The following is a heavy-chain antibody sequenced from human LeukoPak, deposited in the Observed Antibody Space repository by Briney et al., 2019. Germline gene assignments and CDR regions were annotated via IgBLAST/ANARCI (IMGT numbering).Heavy chain of an antibody. CDR2: INPSGGST. CDR1: GYSFTNYY. CDR3: TRDIEATVGAGVFDY. D-gene: IGHD1-26*01. Sequence: GASVKVSCKASGYSFTNYYIHWVRQAPGQGLEWMGIINPSGGSTSYAQKFQGRVTMTRDTSTSTVYMEVSSLRSEDTAAYYCTRDIEATVGAGVFDYWGQGTLVTVSS. V-gene: IGHV1-46*03. J-gene: IGHJ4*02.